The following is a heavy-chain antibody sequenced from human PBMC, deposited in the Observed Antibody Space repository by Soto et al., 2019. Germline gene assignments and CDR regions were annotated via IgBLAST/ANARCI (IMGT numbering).Heavy chain of an antibody. CDR2: VSDSGDST. Sequence: EVQLLESGGGLVQPGGSLRLSCAASGFTFSRYAMSWVRQAPGKGLEYVSSVSDSGDSTYYADSVKGRFTISRDSSKNTLYLRMNALRVEDTAIYYCAKGGLGQQVGLGDWGQATLVTVSS. D-gene: IGHD6-13*01. CDR3: AKGGLGQQVGLGD. CDR1: GFTFSRYA. V-gene: IGHV3-23*01. J-gene: IGHJ4*02.